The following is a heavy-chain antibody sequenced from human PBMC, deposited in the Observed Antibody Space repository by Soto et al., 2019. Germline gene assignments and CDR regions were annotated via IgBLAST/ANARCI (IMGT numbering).Heavy chain of an antibody. CDR1: GFTFSSYA. J-gene: IGHJ4*02. D-gene: IGHD6-19*01. V-gene: IGHV3-23*01. Sequence: GGSLRLSCAASGFTFSSYAMSWVRQAPGKGLEWVSAISGSGGRIYYADSVKGRSTISRDNSKNTLYLQMNSLRAEDTALYYCAKSNSGWYFFDYWGQGTLVTVPQ. CDR3: AKSNSGWYFFDY. CDR2: ISGSGGRI.